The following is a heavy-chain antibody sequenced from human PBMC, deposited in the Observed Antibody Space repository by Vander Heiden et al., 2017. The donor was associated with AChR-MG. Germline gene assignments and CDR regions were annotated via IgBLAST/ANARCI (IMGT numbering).Heavy chain of an antibody. Sequence: QVQLQQWGAGLLKPSETLSLTCAVYGGSFSGYYWSWIRQPPGKGLEWIGEINHSGSTNYNPSLKSRVTISVDTSKNQFSLKLSSVTAADTAVYYCAGGLTGIDAFDIWGQGTMVTVSS. CDR2: INHSGST. CDR3: AGGLTGIDAFDI. V-gene: IGHV4-34*01. CDR1: GGSFSGYY. J-gene: IGHJ3*02. D-gene: IGHD3-16*01.